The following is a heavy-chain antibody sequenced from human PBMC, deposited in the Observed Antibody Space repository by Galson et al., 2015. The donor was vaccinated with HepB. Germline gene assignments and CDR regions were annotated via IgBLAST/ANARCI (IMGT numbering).Heavy chain of an antibody. Sequence: SVKVSCKASGYTFTTYGISWVRQAPGQGLEWMGWISPYNDNTNYAQNLQGRVTMTTDISTSTAYMELRSLRSDDTAVYYCARDRSPYSSSWYDVDYWGQGTLVTVSS. CDR2: ISPYNDNT. J-gene: IGHJ4*02. CDR1: GYTFTTYG. CDR3: ARDRSPYSSSWYDVDY. V-gene: IGHV1-18*01. D-gene: IGHD6-13*01.